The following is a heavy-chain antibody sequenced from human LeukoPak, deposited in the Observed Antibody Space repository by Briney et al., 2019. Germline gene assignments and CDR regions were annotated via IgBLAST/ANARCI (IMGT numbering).Heavy chain of an antibody. D-gene: IGHD3-22*01. CDR3: ARDSSGYYVGY. V-gene: IGHV1-46*01. CDR1: GYTFTSYY. Sequence: ASVKVSCKASGYTFTSYYMHWVRQAPGQGLEWMGIINPSGGSTSYAQKFQGRVTMTRDTSTSTVYMELSSLGSEDTAVYYCARDSSGYYVGYWGQGTLVTVSS. J-gene: IGHJ4*02. CDR2: INPSGGST.